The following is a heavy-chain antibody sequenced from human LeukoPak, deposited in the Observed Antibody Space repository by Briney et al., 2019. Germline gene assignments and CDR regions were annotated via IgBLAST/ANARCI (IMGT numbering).Heavy chain of an antibody. CDR1: GYTFTGYY. CDR2: INPNSGGT. J-gene: IGHJ4*02. D-gene: IGHD3-9*01. Sequence: ASVKVSCKASGYTFTGYYMHWVRQAPGQGLEWMGWINPNSGGTNYAQKFQGRVTMTRDTSISTAYMELSRLRSDDTAVYYFARDLSEDILTGNTPPHFDYWGQGTLVTVSS. V-gene: IGHV1-2*02. CDR3: ARDLSEDILTGNTPPHFDY.